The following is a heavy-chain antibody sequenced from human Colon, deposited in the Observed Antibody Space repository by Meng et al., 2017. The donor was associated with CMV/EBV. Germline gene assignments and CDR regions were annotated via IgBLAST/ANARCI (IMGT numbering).Heavy chain of an antibody. CDR3: VRDLKATSVTTRGLYGLDI. J-gene: IGHJ6*02. CDR1: GYTFSAYY. V-gene: IGHV1-2*02. D-gene: IGHD4-11*01. CDR2: MNPNSCGT. Sequence: ASVKVSCKASGYTFSAYYVLWIRQAPGQGLECMGWMNPNSCGTMPAQKFKGRVTMTRDTSIATAYMELSRLTSDDAAVYYCVRDLKATSVTTRGLYGLDIWGQGTTVTVSS.